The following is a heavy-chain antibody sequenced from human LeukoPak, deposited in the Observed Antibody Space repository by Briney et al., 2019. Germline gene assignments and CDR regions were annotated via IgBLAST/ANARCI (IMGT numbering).Heavy chain of an antibody. CDR2: IYYSGST. D-gene: IGHD4-17*01. V-gene: IGHV4-39*07. J-gene: IGHJ5*02. CDR1: GGSISSSSYY. Sequence: SETLSLTCTVSGGSISSSSYYWGWIRQPPGKGLEWIGSIYYSGSTYYNPSLKSRVTISVDTSKNQFSLKLSSVTAADTAVYYCASFDYGDSSWFDPWGQGTLVTVSS. CDR3: ASFDYGDSSWFDP.